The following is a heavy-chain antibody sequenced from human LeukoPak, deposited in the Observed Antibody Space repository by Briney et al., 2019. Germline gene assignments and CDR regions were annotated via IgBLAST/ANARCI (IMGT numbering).Heavy chain of an antibody. CDR2: NYYSGST. Sequence: SETLSLTCTVSGGSISSSSYYWGWIRQPPGKGLEWIGSNYYSGSTYYNPSLKSRVTISVDTSKNQFSLKLSSVTAADTAVYYCARRSPTPYSGSYYFDYWGQGTLVTVSS. CDR3: ARRSPTPYSGSYYFDY. V-gene: IGHV4-39*01. D-gene: IGHD1-26*01. CDR1: GGSISSSSYY. J-gene: IGHJ4*02.